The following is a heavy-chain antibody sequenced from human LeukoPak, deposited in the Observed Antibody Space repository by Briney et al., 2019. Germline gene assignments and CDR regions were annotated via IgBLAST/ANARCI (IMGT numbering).Heavy chain of an antibody. CDR3: AREATDTGYDS. Sequence: GGSLRLSCVASGYTFSSYGMHWVRQAPGKGLQWVAVIWYDESKKYYTDSVKGRFTISRDNAKNSLYLQMNSLRAEDTAVYYCAREATDTGYDSWGQGTLVTVSS. D-gene: IGHD2-2*02. V-gene: IGHV3-33*01. J-gene: IGHJ5*01. CDR2: IWYDESKK. CDR1: GYTFSSYG.